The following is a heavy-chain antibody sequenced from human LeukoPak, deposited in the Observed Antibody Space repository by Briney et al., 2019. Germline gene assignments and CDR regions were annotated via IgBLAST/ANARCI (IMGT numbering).Heavy chain of an antibody. V-gene: IGHV3-21*01. D-gene: IGHD3-22*01. CDR1: GFTFSSYS. CDR2: ISTSSSYI. CDR3: ARGDYYDSSGYSAD. Sequence: GGSLRLSCAASGFTFSSYSMSWVRQAPGKGLEWVSSISTSSSYIYYADSVKGRFTISRDNAKNSLYLQMNSLRAEDTAVYYCARGDYYDSSGYSADWGQGTLVTVCS. J-gene: IGHJ4*02.